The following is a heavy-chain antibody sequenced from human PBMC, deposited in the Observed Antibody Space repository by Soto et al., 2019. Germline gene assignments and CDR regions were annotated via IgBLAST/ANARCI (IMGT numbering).Heavy chain of an antibody. CDR2: LIPLFGTT. D-gene: IGHD7-27*01. CDR1: GGTFSGHA. V-gene: IGHV1-69*06. Sequence: ASVKVSCKASGGTFSGHAISWVRQAPGQGPEWMGGLIPLFGTTQHAQRFQGRLTITADKSTTTAYMELTSLRFEDTAIYYCARGPNWGYRFDSWGQGTLVTVSS. CDR3: ARGPNWGYRFDS. J-gene: IGHJ4*02.